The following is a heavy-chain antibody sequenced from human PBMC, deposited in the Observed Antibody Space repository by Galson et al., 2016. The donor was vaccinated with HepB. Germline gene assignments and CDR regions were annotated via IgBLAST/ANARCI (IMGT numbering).Heavy chain of an antibody. V-gene: IGHV1-18*01. CDR3: ARDGTLSGSYYHFYGMDV. CDR2: ISTYNGNT. Sequence: SVMVSCKASGYSFISYGISWVRQARGQGLEWMGWISTYNGNTNYEQKFKGRVTLTADISTSTAQMELRSLRSDDTAVYYCARDGTLSGSYYHFYGMDVWGQGTTVTVSS. J-gene: IGHJ6*02. D-gene: IGHD1-26*01. CDR1: GYSFISYG.